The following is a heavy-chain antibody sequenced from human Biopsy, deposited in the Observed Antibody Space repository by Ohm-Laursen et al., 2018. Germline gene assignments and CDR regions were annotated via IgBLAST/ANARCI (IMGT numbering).Heavy chain of an antibody. CDR2: ISSGGRA. V-gene: IGHV4-59*01. D-gene: IGHD3-3*01. J-gene: IGHJ4*02. Sequence: GTLSLTCTVPGGSISGDYWNWIRQPPGKGLQVIGYISSGGRAKYNPSLKSRLTISLDTSKNQLSLRLSSVTAADSAIYYCARERQFRFLEGAFDYWGQGTLVTVSS. CDR1: GGSISGDY. CDR3: ARERQFRFLEGAFDY.